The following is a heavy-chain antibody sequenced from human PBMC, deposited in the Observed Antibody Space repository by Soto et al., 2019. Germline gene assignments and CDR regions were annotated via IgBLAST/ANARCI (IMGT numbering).Heavy chain of an antibody. J-gene: IGHJ3*02. D-gene: IGHD2-2*01. CDR1: GFTFSSYA. Sequence: GGSLSLSCAASGFTFSSYAMHWVRQAPGKGLEYVSAISSNGGSTYYANSVKGRFTISRDNSKNTLYLQMGSLGAEDMAVYYCARSGDCSSTSCYFKAFDIWGQGTMVTVSS. CDR2: ISSNGGST. CDR3: ARSGDCSSTSCYFKAFDI. V-gene: IGHV3-64*01.